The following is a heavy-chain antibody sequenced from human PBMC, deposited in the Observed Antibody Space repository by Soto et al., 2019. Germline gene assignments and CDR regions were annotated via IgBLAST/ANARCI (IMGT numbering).Heavy chain of an antibody. D-gene: IGHD1-1*01. V-gene: IGHV1-18*01. Sequence: QVHLVQSGAEVKKPGASVKVSCKGSGYIFTTYGITWVRQAPGQGLEWMGWISAHNGNTNYAQKLQGRVTVTRDTTTSTAYMELRKLESDDAVVYYCERGRYGDYWGQGALVTVSS. CDR2: ISAHNGNT. CDR1: GYIFTTYG. CDR3: ERGRYGDY. J-gene: IGHJ4*02.